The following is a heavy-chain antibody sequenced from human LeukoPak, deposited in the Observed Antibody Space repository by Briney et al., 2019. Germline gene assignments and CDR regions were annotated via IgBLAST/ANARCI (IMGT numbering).Heavy chain of an antibody. CDR2: IIPIFGTA. D-gene: IGHD6-13*01. CDR1: GGTFSSYA. Sequence: ASVKVSCKASGGTFSSYAISWVRQAPGQGLEWMGGIIPIFGTANYAQKFQGRVTITADESTSTAYMELSSLRSEDTAVYYCARDGSGRAAGNDYWGQGTLVTVSS. J-gene: IGHJ4*02. CDR3: ARDGSGRAAGNDY. V-gene: IGHV1-69*01.